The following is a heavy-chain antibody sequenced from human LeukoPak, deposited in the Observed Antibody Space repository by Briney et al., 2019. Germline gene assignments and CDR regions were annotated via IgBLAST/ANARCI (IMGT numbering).Heavy chain of an antibody. CDR2: IKSKTDGGTT. V-gene: IGHV3-15*01. Sequence: GGSLRLSCAASGFTFSSYAMSWVRQAPGKGLEWVGRIKSKTDGGTTDYAAPVKGRFTISRDDSKNTLYLQMNSLKTEDTAVYYCTTDGGYSYGFWLDYWGQGTLVTVSS. CDR1: GFTFSSYA. J-gene: IGHJ4*02. D-gene: IGHD5-18*01. CDR3: TTDGGYSYGFWLDY.